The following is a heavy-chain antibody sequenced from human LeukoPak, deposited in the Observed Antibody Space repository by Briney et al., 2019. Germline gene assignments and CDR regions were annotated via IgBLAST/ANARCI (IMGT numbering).Heavy chain of an antibody. J-gene: IGHJ4*02. V-gene: IGHV3-66*01. D-gene: IGHD3-10*01. CDR2: IYSGGST. CDR1: GFTFSSYW. Sequence: GGSLRLSCATSGFTFSSYWMSWVRQTPGKGLEWVSVIYSGGSTYYADSVKGRFTISRDNSKNTLYLQMNSLRAEDTAVYYCARGGLWFGELVDYWGQGTLVTVSS. CDR3: ARGGLWFGELVDY.